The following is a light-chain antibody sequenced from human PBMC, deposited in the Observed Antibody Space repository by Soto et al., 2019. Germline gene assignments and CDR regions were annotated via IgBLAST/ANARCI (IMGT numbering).Light chain of an antibody. CDR2: AAS. CDR1: QSISSF. Sequence: DIQMTQSPSSLSASVGDRVTITCRASQSISSFLNWYQQKPGKAPKLLIYAASTLQSGVSSRFSGSGSGTDVTLTISSLQPEDFATYYCQQSYSTPYTVGQGTKLEIK. CDR3: QQSYSTPYT. J-gene: IGKJ2*01. V-gene: IGKV1-39*01.